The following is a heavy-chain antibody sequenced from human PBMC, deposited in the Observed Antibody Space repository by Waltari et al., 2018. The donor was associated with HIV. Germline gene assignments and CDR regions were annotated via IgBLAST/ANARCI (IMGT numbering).Heavy chain of an antibody. CDR3: ARVEVGIAVAGTADY. Sequence: QVQLVQSGAEVKKPGASVKVSCKASGYTFTGYYMHWVRQAPGQGLEWKGWINPNSGGTNYAQKFQGRVTMTRDTSISTAYMELSRLRSDDTAVYYCARVEVGIAVAGTADYWGQGTLVTVSS. V-gene: IGHV1-2*02. CDR1: GYTFTGYY. J-gene: IGHJ4*02. CDR2: INPNSGGT. D-gene: IGHD6-19*01.